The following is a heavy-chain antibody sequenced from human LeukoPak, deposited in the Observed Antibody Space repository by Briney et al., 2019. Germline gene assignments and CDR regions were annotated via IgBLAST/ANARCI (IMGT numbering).Heavy chain of an antibody. D-gene: IGHD4-17*01. CDR3: ASTTVTTFALYYYYYYMDV. Sequence: GGSLRLSCVVSGFTFTSHGMHWIRQGPGKGLEWVAFIQHDGSNKYHADSMKGRFTISRDDSKNTLYLQMNSLRVEDTAVYYCASTTVTTFALYYYYYYMDVWGKGTTVTVSS. V-gene: IGHV3-30*02. J-gene: IGHJ6*03. CDR1: GFTFTSHG. CDR2: IQHDGSNK.